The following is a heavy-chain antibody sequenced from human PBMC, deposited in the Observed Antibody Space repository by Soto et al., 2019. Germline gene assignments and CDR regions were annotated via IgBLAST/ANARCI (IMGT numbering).Heavy chain of an antibody. CDR1: GYSFTSYW. D-gene: IGHD6-6*01. CDR3: AAYNSSETKMEYFQH. V-gene: IGHV5-51*01. J-gene: IGHJ1*01. Sequence: GESLKISCKGSGYSFTSYWIGWVRQMPGKGLEWMGIIYPGDSDTRYSPSFQGQVTISADKSISTAYLQWSSLKASDTAMYYCAAYNSSETKMEYFQHWGQGTLVTVSS. CDR2: IYPGDSDT.